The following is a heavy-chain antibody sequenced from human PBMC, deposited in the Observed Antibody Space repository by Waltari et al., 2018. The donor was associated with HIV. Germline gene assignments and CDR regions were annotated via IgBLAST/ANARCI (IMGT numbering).Heavy chain of an antibody. J-gene: IGHJ5*02. V-gene: IGHV4-59*01. CDR3: ARGLFGVGSNWFDP. CDR1: GGSFISYH. CDR2: IYYTGRT. D-gene: IGHD3-3*01. Sequence: QVQLQESGPGLVKPPETLSLTCTVSGGSFISYHWSWRRQPPGKGLEWIGYIYYTGRTNCNPSLKSRVTMSVDTSKNQFSRRLRSVTAADTAVYYCARGLFGVGSNWFDPWGQGILVTVSS.